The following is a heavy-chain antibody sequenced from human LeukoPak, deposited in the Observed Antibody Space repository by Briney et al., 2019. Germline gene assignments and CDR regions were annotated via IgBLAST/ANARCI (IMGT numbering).Heavy chain of an antibody. Sequence: ASVKVSCKASGYTFTSYAMHWVRQAPGQRLEWMGWINAGNGNTKYSQKFQGRVTITRDTSASTAYMELSSLRSEDTAVYYCARGDKDSSSPDYWGQGTLVTVSS. V-gene: IGHV1-3*01. CDR3: ARGDKDSSSPDY. CDR2: INAGNGNT. D-gene: IGHD6-13*01. J-gene: IGHJ4*02. CDR1: GYTFTSYA.